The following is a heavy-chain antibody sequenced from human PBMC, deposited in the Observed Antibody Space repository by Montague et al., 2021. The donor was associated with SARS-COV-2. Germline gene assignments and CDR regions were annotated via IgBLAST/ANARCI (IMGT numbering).Heavy chain of an antibody. V-gene: IGHV4-39*01. D-gene: IGHD5-18*01. J-gene: IGHJ4*02. CDR2: IYYSGSI. CDR3: ARGQLWFDY. Sequence: SETLSLTCTVSGGSIRTSSYYWGWIRQPPGKGLDWIGSIYYSGSIYYNPSLKSRVTISVDTSKSQSSLKLRSVTAADTAVYYCARGQLWFDYWGQGTLVTVSS. CDR1: GGSIRTSSYY.